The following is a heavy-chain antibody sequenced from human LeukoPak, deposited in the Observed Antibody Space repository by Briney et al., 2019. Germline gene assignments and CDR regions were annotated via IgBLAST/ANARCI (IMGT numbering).Heavy chain of an antibody. Sequence: SETLSLTCTVSGGSISSSSYYWGWIRQPPGKGLEWIGYIYYSGSTNYNPSLKSRVTISVDTSKNQFSLKLRSVTAADTAVYYCARDHCRGGSCYEDYWGQGTLVTVSS. D-gene: IGHD2-15*01. V-gene: IGHV4-61*01. CDR3: ARDHCRGGSCYEDY. J-gene: IGHJ4*02. CDR2: IYYSGST. CDR1: GGSISSSSYY.